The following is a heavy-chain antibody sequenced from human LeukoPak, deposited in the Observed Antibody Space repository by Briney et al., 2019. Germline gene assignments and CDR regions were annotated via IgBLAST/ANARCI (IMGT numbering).Heavy chain of an antibody. V-gene: IGHV3-30*01. CDR1: GFTFSSYA. CDR2: ISYDGSNK. Sequence: GRSLRLSCAASGFTFSSYAMHWVRQAPGKGLEWVAVISYDGSNKYYADSVKGRFTISRDNSKNTLYLQMNSLRAEDTAVYYCARDRGQTLDYWGRGTLVTVSS. D-gene: IGHD1-26*01. J-gene: IGHJ4*02. CDR3: ARDRGQTLDY.